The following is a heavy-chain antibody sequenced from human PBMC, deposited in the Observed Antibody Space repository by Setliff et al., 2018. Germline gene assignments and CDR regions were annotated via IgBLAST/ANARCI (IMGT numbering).Heavy chain of an antibody. V-gene: IGHV4-39*07. Sequence: SETLSLTCTVSGGSISSSSYYWGWIRQPPGKGLEWIGSIYYSGSTYYNPSLKSRVTISVDTSKNHFSLKLSSVTAADTAVYYCARVPRFTDTRNAFDIWGQGTMVTVSS. CDR2: IYYSGST. CDR3: ARVPRFTDTRNAFDI. J-gene: IGHJ3*02. D-gene: IGHD5-18*01. CDR1: GGSISSSSYY.